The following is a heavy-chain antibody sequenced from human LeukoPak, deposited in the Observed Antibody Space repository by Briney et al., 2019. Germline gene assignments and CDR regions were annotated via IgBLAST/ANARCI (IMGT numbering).Heavy chain of an antibody. Sequence: SVKVSCKASGGTFSSYAISWVRQAPGQGLEWMGGIIPIFGTANYAQKFQGRVTITTDESTSTAYMELSSLRSEDTAVYYCARATAWNYGGRVDPFDYWGQGTLVTVPS. J-gene: IGHJ4*02. CDR2: IIPIFGTA. CDR1: GGTFSSYA. V-gene: IGHV1-69*05. D-gene: IGHD1-7*01. CDR3: ARATAWNYGGRVDPFDY.